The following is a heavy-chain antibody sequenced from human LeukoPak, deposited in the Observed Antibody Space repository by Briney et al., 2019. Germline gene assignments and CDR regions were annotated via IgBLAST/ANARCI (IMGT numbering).Heavy chain of an antibody. CDR1: EFSVGSNY. CDR2: IYSGGST. CDR3: AKAGSPSTPIDY. V-gene: IGHV3-66*01. D-gene: IGHD2/OR15-2a*01. Sequence: GGSLRLSCAASEFSVGSNYMTWVRQAPGKGLEWVSLIYSGGSTYYADSVKGRFTISRDNSKNTLYLQMNSLRAEDTAVYYCAKAGSPSTPIDYWGQGTLVTVSS. J-gene: IGHJ4*02.